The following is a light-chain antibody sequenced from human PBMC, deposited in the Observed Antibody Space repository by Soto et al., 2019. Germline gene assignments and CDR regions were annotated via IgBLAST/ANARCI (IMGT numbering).Light chain of an antibody. V-gene: IGLV7-46*01. Sequence: QAVVTQEPSLTVSPGGTVTLTRGSSTGAVTNGHYPYWFQQKPGQAPRTLIYDTTNRHSWTPARFSGSLLGGKAALTLSGAQAEDEAEYYCLLSYNGPYVFGTGTKVTVL. J-gene: IGLJ1*01. CDR2: DTT. CDR1: TGAVTNGHY. CDR3: LLSYNGPYV.